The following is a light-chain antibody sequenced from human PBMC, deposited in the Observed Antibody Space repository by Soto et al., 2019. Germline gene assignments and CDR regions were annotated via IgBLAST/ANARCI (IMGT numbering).Light chain of an antibody. CDR1: QSISIW. CDR3: QHYNDYSWT. V-gene: IGKV1-5*03. Sequence: DIHMTQSPSTLSASVGDRVTITCRASQSISIWLAWYQQKPGKAPNLLIYNTSSLESGVPSRFSSSGSGTEFTLTISSLKPDDFATYYSQHYNDYSWTFGQGTKVEIK. CDR2: NTS. J-gene: IGKJ1*01.